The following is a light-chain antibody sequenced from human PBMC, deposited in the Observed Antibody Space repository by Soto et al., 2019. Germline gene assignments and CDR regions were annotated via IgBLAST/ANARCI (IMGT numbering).Light chain of an antibody. Sequence: QSALTQPASVSGSPGQSITISCTGTSNDVGGYNYVSWYQQHPGKAPKLIIYEVTNRPSGVSNRFAGSKSGNTASLTISGLQAEDEADYYCSSYTRRSTVLFGVGTKLTVL. CDR2: EVT. V-gene: IGLV2-14*01. CDR3: SSYTRRSTVL. CDR1: SNDVGGYNY. J-gene: IGLJ2*01.